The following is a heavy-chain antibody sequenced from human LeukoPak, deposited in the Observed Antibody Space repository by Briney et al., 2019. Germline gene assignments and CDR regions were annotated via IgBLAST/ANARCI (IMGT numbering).Heavy chain of an antibody. D-gene: IGHD3-16*01. CDR1: GGSFSGYY. Sequence: SETLSLTCAVYGGSFSGYYWSWIRQPPGKGLEWIGEINHSGSTNYNPSLKSRVTISVDTSKNQFSLKLSSVTAADTAVYYCARGDWGFYYYYMDVWGKGTTVTISS. CDR2: INHSGST. CDR3: ARGDWGFYYYYMDV. J-gene: IGHJ6*03. V-gene: IGHV4-34*01.